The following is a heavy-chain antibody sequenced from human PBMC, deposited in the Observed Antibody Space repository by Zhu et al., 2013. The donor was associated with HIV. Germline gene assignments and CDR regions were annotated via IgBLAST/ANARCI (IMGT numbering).Heavy chain of an antibody. CDR3: ARSSWNYYATAFDL. Sequence: QVQLVQSGPEVKKPGASVKVSCKAAGYRFSDSYIHWVRQAPGQGLEWMGWISPNSGGTHYAQPFQGRVTMTRDTATSTAYMDLSRLTFDDTAVFYCARSSWNYYATAFDLWGQGTMVTVS. D-gene: IGHD1-7*01. V-gene: IGHV1-2*02. CDR2: ISPNSGGT. CDR1: GYRFSDSY. J-gene: IGHJ3*01.